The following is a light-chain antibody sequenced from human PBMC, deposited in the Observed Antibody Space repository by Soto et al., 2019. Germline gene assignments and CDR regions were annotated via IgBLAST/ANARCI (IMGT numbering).Light chain of an antibody. CDR1: QSVSSN. J-gene: IGKJ5*01. V-gene: IGKV3-11*01. CDR2: GAS. Sequence: VMTQSPATLSVSPGERATLSCRASQSVSSNLAWYQQKPGQAPRLLIFGASDRATGIPDRFSGSGSGTDFTLTISSLEPEDFAVYYCQQRSNWPTFGQGTRLEIK. CDR3: QQRSNWPT.